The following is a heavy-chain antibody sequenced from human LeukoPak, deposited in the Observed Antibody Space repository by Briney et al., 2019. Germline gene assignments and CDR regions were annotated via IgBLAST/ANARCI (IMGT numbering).Heavy chain of an antibody. J-gene: IGHJ5*02. CDR3: VRGGESTWS. CDR1: RFTFSSYG. Sequence: GGSLRLSCAASRFTFSSYGMHWVRQAPGKGLEWVAFIRYDGSNIYYADSVKGRFTISRDDAKNTLYPQMNSLRAEDTAVYYCVRGGESTWSWGQGTLVTVSS. V-gene: IGHV3-30*02. D-gene: IGHD2-15*01. CDR2: IRYDGSNI.